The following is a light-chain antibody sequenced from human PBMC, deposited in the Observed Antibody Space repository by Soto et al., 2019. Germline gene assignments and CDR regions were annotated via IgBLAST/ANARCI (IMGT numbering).Light chain of an antibody. CDR1: QGISNY. CDR3: LQYQSYWT. CDR2: AAS. J-gene: IGKJ1*01. V-gene: IGKV1-27*01. Sequence: DIQMTQSPSSLSASVGDRVTITCRASQGISNYLAWYQQKPGKVPKLLIYAASTLQSGVPSRFSGSGSGTDFTLTISSLQPEDVATYYCLQYQSYWTFGQGTKVEVK.